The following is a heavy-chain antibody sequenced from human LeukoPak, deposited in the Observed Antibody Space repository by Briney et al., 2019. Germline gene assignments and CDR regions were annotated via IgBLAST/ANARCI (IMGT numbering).Heavy chain of an antibody. CDR2: INASGGST. Sequence: GASVKVSCKASGYTFTSYYMHWVRQAPGQGLEWMGIINASGGSTSYAQKFQGRVTMTRDMSTSTVYMELSSLRSEDTAVYYCARVSGSYHGHNDYWGQGTLVTVSS. CDR1: GYTFTSYY. V-gene: IGHV1-46*01. J-gene: IGHJ4*02. D-gene: IGHD1-26*01. CDR3: ARVSGSYHGHNDY.